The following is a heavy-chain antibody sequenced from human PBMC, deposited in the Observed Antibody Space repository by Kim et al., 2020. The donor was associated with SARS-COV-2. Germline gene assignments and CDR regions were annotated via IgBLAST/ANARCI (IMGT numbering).Heavy chain of an antibody. CDR3: ARALAAAGSDY. V-gene: IGHV3-33*01. D-gene: IGHD6-13*01. CDR2: IWYDGSNK. CDR1: GFTFSSYG. Sequence: GGSLRLSCAASGFTFSSYGMHWVRQAPGKGLEWVAVIWYDGSNKYYADSVKGRFTISRDNSKNTLYLQMNSLRAEDTAVYYCARALAAAGSDYWGQGTLVTVSS. J-gene: IGHJ4*02.